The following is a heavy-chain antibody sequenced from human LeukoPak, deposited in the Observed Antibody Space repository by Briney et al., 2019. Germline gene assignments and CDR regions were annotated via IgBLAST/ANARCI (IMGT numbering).Heavy chain of an antibody. D-gene: IGHD6-13*01. V-gene: IGHV3-30-3*01. CDR2: ISYDGSNK. J-gene: IGHJ3*02. Sequence: PGGSLRLSCAASGFTFSSYAMSWVRQAPGKGLEWVAVISYDGSNKYYADSVKGRFTISRDNSKNTLYLQMNSLRAEDTAVYYCARVDSSSWYVSGAFDIWGQGTMVTVSS. CDR3: ARVDSSSWYVSGAFDI. CDR1: GFTFSSYA.